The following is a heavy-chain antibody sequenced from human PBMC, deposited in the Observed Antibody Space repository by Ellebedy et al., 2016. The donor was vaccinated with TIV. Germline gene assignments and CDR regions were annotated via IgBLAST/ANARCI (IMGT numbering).Heavy chain of an antibody. D-gene: IGHD5-12*01. CDR3: ARCRGHSGYDAFDY. J-gene: IGHJ4*02. CDR1: GFTFSSYG. Sequence: GGSLRLSXAASGFTFSSYGMHWVRQAPGKGLEWVAVIWYDGSNKYYADSVKGRFTISRDNSKNTLYLQMNSLRAEDTAVYYCARCRGHSGYDAFDYWGQGTLVPVSS. V-gene: IGHV3-33*01. CDR2: IWYDGSNK.